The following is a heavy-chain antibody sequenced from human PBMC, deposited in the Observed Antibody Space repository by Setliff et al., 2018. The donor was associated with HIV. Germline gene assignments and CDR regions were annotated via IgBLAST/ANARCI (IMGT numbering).Heavy chain of an antibody. CDR2: ISWDSTSI. D-gene: IGHD2-15*01. J-gene: IGHJ4*02. V-gene: IGHV3-20*04. Sequence: GGSLRLSCAASGFTFDDYGMSWVRQTPGKGLEWVSGISWDSTSIGYADSVKGRFTISRDNAKNSLYLEMNSLRAEETAVYYCARDLRSSHGSPNYFDYWGRGALVTVSS. CDR1: GFTFDDYG. CDR3: ARDLRSSHGSPNYFDY.